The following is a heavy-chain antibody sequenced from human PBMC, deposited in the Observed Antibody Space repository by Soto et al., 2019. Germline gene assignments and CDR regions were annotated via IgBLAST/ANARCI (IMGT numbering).Heavy chain of an antibody. CDR2: IIPIFGTA. CDR3: ARDRDYGGFDF. J-gene: IGHJ4*02. Sequence: SVKVSCKASGGTFSSYAISWVRQAPGQELEWMGGIIPIFGTANYAQKFQGRVTITADESTSTAYMELSSLRAEDTAVYYCARDRDYGGFDFWGQGTLVTVSS. V-gene: IGHV1-69*13. D-gene: IGHD4-17*01. CDR1: GGTFSSYA.